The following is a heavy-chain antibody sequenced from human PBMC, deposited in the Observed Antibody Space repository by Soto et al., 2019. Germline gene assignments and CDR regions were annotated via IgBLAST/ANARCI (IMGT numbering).Heavy chain of an antibody. J-gene: IGHJ4*01. D-gene: IGHD6-19*01. CDR2: IIPIFGTA. Sequence: QVQLVQSGAEVKKPGSSVKVSCKASGGTFTSYAFSWVRQDPGQGLEWMGGIIPIFGTANYAQKFQGRVTITADESTSTAYTELTSLRSEDTAMYYCARDHRIAVAGTSFDYWGQGTLVTVSS. CDR1: GGTFTSYA. CDR3: ARDHRIAVAGTSFDY. V-gene: IGHV1-69*01.